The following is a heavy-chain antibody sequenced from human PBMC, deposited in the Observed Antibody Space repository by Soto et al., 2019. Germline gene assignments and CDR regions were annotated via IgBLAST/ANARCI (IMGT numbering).Heavy chain of an antibody. CDR3: SSDHREIFYF. V-gene: IGHV4-4*02. CDR2: IYHTEST. J-gene: IGHJ4*01. CDR1: GDSLSSSFW. Sequence: SETLSLPCAVSGDSLSSSFWWSGVRQPPGKGLEWIGVIYHTESTVYNPSLKSRVTISVDKSKNQFSLNLDSVTAADTAVYYCSSDHREIFYFWGRRTLVPGSS.